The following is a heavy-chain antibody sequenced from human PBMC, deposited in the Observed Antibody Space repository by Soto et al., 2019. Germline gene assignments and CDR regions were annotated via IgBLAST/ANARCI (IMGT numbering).Heavy chain of an antibody. V-gene: IGHV3-30-3*01. CDR1: GFTFSSYA. CDR2: IPYDGSNK. CDR3: ARYQVASDAFDI. Sequence: PGGSLRLSCAASGFTFSSYAMHWVRQAPGKGLEWVAVIPYDGSNKYYADSVKGRFTISRDNSKNTLYLQMNSLRAEDTAVYYCARYQVASDAFDIWGQGTMVTVSS. J-gene: IGHJ3*02. D-gene: IGHD5-12*01.